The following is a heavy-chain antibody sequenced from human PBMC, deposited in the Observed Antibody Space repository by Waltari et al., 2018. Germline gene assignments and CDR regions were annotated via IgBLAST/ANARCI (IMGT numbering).Heavy chain of an antibody. J-gene: IGHJ2*01. Sequence: EVQLVQSGAEVKKPGESLRISCQGSGYIFTNYWITWVRQMPGKGLEWMGRIDPSDSYTNYNPSFHGHVTISVDKSITTAYLQWSSLKTSDTAIYFCARHDGVARGHYRYFDLWGRGTLVTVSS. CDR3: ARHDGVARGHYRYFDL. D-gene: IGHD2-15*01. CDR2: IDPSDSYT. V-gene: IGHV5-10-1*03. CDR1: GYIFTNYW.